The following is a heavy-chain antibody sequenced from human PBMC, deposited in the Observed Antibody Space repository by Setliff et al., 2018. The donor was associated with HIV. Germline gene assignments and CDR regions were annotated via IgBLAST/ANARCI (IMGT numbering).Heavy chain of an antibody. Sequence: KPGGSVRLSCEVSGFTYITSTMNWVRQAPGKGLEWVSSISTSGRYIYYADSVKGRFTISRDNAKNSLSLQMNSLRAEDTAVYYCARMVRSGYDRGYFDSWGQGTLVTVSS. J-gene: IGHJ4*02. V-gene: IGHV3-21*01. CDR3: ARMVRSGYDRGYFDS. D-gene: IGHD5-12*01. CDR2: ISTSGRYI. CDR1: GFTYITST.